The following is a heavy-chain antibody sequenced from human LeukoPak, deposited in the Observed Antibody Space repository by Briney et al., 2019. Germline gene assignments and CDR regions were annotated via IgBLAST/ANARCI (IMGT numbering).Heavy chain of an antibody. J-gene: IGHJ4*02. CDR1: GGSISSYY. Sequence: PSETLSLTCTVSGGSISSYYWSWIRQPAGKGLEWIGRIYTSGSTNYNPSLKSRVTMSVDTSKNQFSLKLSSVTAADTAVYYCARVSTYCSSTSCYLSSLDYWGQGTLVTASS. CDR3: ARVSTYCSSTSCYLSSLDY. CDR2: IYTSGST. V-gene: IGHV4-4*07. D-gene: IGHD2-2*01.